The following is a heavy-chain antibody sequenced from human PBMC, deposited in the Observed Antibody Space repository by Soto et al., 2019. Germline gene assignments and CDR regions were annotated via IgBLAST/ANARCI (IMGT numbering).Heavy chain of an antibody. Sequence: GGSLRLAWAASGFTVSSNYISWFRQGPGKGMEWVSVIYSGGSTYYADSVKGRFTISRDNSKNTLYLPMNSLRAEDTAVYYCAREPLFLVGDTPIPAFDTCAQRTTVPVSS. CDR3: AREPLFLVGDTPIPAFDT. J-gene: IGHJ3*02. CDR2: IYSGGST. D-gene: IGHD1-26*01. V-gene: IGHV3-53*01. CDR1: GFTVSSNY.